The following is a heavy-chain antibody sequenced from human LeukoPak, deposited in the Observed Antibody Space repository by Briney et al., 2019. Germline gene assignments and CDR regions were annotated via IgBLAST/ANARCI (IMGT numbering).Heavy chain of an antibody. D-gene: IGHD2-15*01. CDR2: IYYSGST. CDR3: ARARPLVAVVAVIRPPNWYFDL. CDR1: GGSISSSSYY. Sequence: TSQTLSLTCTVSGGSISSSSYYWGWLRQPPGKGLEWIGSIYYSGSTYYNPSLKSRVTISVDTSANQFSQRLSSVTAADTAVYYCARARPLVAVVAVIRPPNWYFDLWGRGTLVTVSS. J-gene: IGHJ2*01. V-gene: IGHV4-39*07.